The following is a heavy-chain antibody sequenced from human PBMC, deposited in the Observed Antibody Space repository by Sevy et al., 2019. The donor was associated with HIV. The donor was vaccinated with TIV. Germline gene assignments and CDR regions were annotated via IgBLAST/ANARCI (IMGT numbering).Heavy chain of an antibody. V-gene: IGHV3-48*03. CDR2: ISSSGTTI. D-gene: IGHD3-22*01. Sequence: GGSLRLSCEASGFTFSSYEMNWVRQAPGKGLEWVSYISSSGTTIKYADSVKGRFTISRDNAKNSLYMQMNILRAEDTAVYYCARVEANYDKGFDPWGQGTLVTVSS. J-gene: IGHJ5*02. CDR3: ARVEANYDKGFDP. CDR1: GFTFSSYE.